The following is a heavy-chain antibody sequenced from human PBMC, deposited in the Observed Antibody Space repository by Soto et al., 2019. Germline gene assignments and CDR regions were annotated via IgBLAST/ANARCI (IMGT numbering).Heavy chain of an antibody. V-gene: IGHV1-18*01. CDR1: GYTFTSYG. Sequence: QVQLVQSGAEVKKPGASVKVSCKASGYTFTSYGISWVRQAPGQGLECMGWISAYNGNTNYAQKLQGRVTMTTDTSTSTAYMELRSLRSDDTAVYYCVRVRFLGDYNWGWFDPWGQGTLVTVSS. CDR3: VRVRFLGDYNWGWFDP. D-gene: IGHD4-17*01. CDR2: ISAYNGNT. J-gene: IGHJ5*02.